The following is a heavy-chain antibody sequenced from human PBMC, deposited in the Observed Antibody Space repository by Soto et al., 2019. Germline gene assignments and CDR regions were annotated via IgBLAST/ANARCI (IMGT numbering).Heavy chain of an antibody. CDR1: AFTFNTYA. Sequence: EVQLLESGGGLVQPGGSLRLSCAASAFTFNTYAMGWVRQAPGKGLEWVSAISVSGGGTYYADSVKGRFTISRDTSKYTLYLQMNSLRADDTAVYYCAKSGGASPYYFDYWGRGTLVTVSS. V-gene: IGHV3-23*01. CDR3: AKSGGASPYYFDY. CDR2: ISVSGGGT. J-gene: IGHJ4*02. D-gene: IGHD3-16*01.